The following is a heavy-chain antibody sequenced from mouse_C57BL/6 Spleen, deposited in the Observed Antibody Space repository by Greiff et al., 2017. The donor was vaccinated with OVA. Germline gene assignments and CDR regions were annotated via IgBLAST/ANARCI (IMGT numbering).Heavy chain of an antibody. CDR2: INPNNGGT. D-gene: IGHD1-1*01. J-gene: IGHJ1*03. CDR3: ARDYGSLDV. CDR1: GYTFTDYY. Sequence: EVQLQQSGPELVKPGASVKISCKASGYTFTDYYMNWVKQSHGKSLEWIGDINPNNGGTSYNQKFKGKATLTVDKSSSTAYMELRSLTSEDSAVYYCARDYGSLDVWGTGTTVTVSS. V-gene: IGHV1-26*01.